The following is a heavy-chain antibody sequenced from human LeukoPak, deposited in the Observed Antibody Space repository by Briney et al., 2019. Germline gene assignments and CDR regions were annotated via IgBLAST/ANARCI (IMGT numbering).Heavy chain of an antibody. CDR1: GFTFSSYG. D-gene: IGHD2-2*01. CDR2: IRYNGSNK. CDR3: AKDSGSSTNPGGGDSDY. Sequence: GGSLRLSCAASGFTFSSYGMHWVRQAPGKGLEWVAFIRYNGSNKYYADSVKGRFTISRDNSKNTLYLQMNSLRAEDTAVYYCAKDSGSSTNPGGGDSDYRGQGTLVTVSS. J-gene: IGHJ4*02. V-gene: IGHV3-30*02.